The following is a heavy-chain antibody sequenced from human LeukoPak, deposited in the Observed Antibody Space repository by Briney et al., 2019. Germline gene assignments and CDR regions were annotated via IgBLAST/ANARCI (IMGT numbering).Heavy chain of an antibody. CDR1: GGSISSYY. CDR3: ARVAGTNYYYYCMDV. D-gene: IGHD4-17*01. V-gene: IGHV4-59*01. CDR2: IYYSGST. J-gene: IGHJ6*03. Sequence: SETLSLTGTVSGGSISSYYWSWIRQPPGKGLEWIGYIYYSGSTNYNPSLKSRVTISVDTSKNQFSLKLSSVTAADTAAYYCARVAGTNYYYYCMDVWGTGTTVTVSS.